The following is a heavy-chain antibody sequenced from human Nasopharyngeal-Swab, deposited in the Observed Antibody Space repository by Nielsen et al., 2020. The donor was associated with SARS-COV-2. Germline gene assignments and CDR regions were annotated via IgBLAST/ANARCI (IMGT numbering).Heavy chain of an antibody. CDR2: MNTNSGNP. CDR3: ARAPSYLQYLYYSYYMDV. D-gene: IGHD4-11*01. V-gene: IGHV1-8*01. CDR1: GYTFTSYD. J-gene: IGHJ6*03. Sequence: ASVKDSCKASGYTFTSYDINRLRHATGQRLEWMGWMNTNSGNPGDAQKFQGRVTMTTNTSISTDYMELSSLKSEDTAVYYCARAPSYLQYLYYSYYMDVWGKGTTVTVSS.